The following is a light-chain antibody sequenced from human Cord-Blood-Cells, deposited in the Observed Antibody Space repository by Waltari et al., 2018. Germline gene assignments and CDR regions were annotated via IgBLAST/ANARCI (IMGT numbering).Light chain of an antibody. CDR2: DVS. Sequence: QSALTQPASVSGSPGQSITLSCTGTSSDAGGYNHVSWYQQHPGKAPKLMIYDVSNRPSGVSNRFSGSKSGNTASLTISGLQAEDEADYYCSSYTSSSTLVFGTGTKVTVL. CDR3: SSYTSSSTLV. CDR1: SSDAGGYNH. J-gene: IGLJ1*01. V-gene: IGLV2-14*01.